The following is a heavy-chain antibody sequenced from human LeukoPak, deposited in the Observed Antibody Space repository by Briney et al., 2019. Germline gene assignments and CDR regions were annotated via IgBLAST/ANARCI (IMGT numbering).Heavy chain of an antibody. J-gene: IGHJ6*02. Sequence: PGGSLRLSCSASGFTFSSYAMHWVRQAPGKGLEYVSAISSNGGSTYYADSVKGRFTISRDNAKNSLYLQMNSLRDEDTAVYYCARDLGSGSNYRYYYGMDVWGQGTTVTVSS. V-gene: IGHV3-64*04. CDR3: ARDLGSGSNYRYYYGMDV. CDR2: ISSNGGST. D-gene: IGHD1-26*01. CDR1: GFTFSSYA.